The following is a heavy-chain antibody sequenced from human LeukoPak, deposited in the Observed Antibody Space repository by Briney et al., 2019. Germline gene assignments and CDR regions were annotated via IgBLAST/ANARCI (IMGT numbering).Heavy chain of an antibody. V-gene: IGHV3-23*01. CDR1: GFTFSSYA. D-gene: IGHD6-19*01. Sequence: PGGSLRLSCAASGFTFSSYAMSWVRQAPGKGLEWVSAISGSGASTYYADSEKGRFTISRDNAKNSLYLQMNSLRAEDTAVYYCARDGIAVAGSDYWGQGTLVTVSS. J-gene: IGHJ4*02. CDR3: ARDGIAVAGSDY. CDR2: ISGSGAST.